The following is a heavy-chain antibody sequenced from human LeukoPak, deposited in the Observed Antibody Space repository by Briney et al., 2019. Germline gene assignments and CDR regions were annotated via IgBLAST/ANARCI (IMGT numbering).Heavy chain of an antibody. J-gene: IGHJ4*02. CDR1: GFAFSSYA. D-gene: IGHD3-9*01. V-gene: IGHV3-23*01. CDR3: AKRSGDWLLYRYFDY. CDR2: ISGSGGST. Sequence: PGGSLRLSCAASGFAFSSYAMSWVRQAPGKGLEWVSAISGSGGSTYYADSVKGRFTISRDNSKNTLYLQMNSLRAEDTAAYYCAKRSGDWLLYRYFDYWGQGTLVTVSS.